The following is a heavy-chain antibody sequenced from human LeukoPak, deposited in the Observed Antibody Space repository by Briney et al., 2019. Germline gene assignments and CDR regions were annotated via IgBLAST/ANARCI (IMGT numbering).Heavy chain of an antibody. Sequence: SETLSLTCTVSGGSISSSSYYWDWIRQPPGKGLEWIGSSYYSESTYYNPSLKSRVTISVDTSKNQFSLNLISVTAADTAVYYCVRAYDYWGQGTLVTVSS. CDR3: VRAYDY. CDR1: GGSISSSSYY. D-gene: IGHD2-21*01. J-gene: IGHJ4*02. CDR2: SYYSEST. V-gene: IGHV4-39*01.